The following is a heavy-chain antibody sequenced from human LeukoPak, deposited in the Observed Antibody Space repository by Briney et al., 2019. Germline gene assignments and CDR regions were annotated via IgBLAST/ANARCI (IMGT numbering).Heavy chain of an antibody. CDR1: GGSISSGTYY. CDR2: IYYSGST. V-gene: IGHV4-39*01. D-gene: IGHD6-13*01. CDR3: ARHPGVGAAGTAESFDY. Sequence: SETLSLTCIVSGGSISSGTYYWGWIRQPPGKGLEWIGSIYYSGSTYYNPSLKSRVTISVHTSKNQFSLRLNSVTAADTAVYYCARHPGVGAAGTAESFDYWGQGTLVTVSS. J-gene: IGHJ4*02.